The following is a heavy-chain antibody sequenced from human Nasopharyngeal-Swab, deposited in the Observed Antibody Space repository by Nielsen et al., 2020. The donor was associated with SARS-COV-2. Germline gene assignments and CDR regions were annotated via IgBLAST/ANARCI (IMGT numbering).Heavy chain of an antibody. CDR1: GFTFSSYW. CDR3: ARDSNYDYVWGSYGTTLDY. CDR2: INSDGSST. D-gene: IGHD3-16*01. Sequence: GESLKISCAASGFTFSSYWMHWVRQAPGKGLVWVSRINSDGSSTSYADSVRGRFTISRDNAKNTLYLQMNSLRAEDTAVYYCARDSNYDYVWGSYGTTLDYWGQGTLVTVSS. J-gene: IGHJ4*02. V-gene: IGHV3-74*01.